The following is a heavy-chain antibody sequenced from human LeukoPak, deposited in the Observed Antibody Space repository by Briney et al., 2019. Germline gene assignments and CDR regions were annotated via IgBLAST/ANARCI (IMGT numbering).Heavy chain of an antibody. D-gene: IGHD3-10*01. CDR3: ARDFMVRGLGGFDY. J-gene: IGHJ4*02. CDR2: ISSSSSYI. V-gene: IGHV3-21*01. CDR1: GFTFSSYS. Sequence: SGGSLRLSCAASGFTFSSYSMNWVRQAPGKGLEWVSSISSSSSYIYYADSVKGRFTISRDNAKNSLYLQMNSLRAEDTAVYYCARDFMVRGLGGFDYWGQGTLVTVSS.